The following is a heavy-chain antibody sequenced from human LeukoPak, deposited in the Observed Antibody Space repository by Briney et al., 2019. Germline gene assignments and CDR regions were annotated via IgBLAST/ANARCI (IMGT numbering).Heavy chain of an antibody. CDR2: IGTAGDT. Sequence: GGSLRLSCAASGFTFSSYDMHWVRQATGKGLEWVSAIGTAGDTYYPGSVKGRFTISRENAKNSLYLQMNSLRAGDTAVYYCARADRYYGSGSYSYYFDYWGQGTLVIVSS. V-gene: IGHV3-13*01. D-gene: IGHD3-10*01. CDR3: ARADRYYGSGSYSYYFDY. J-gene: IGHJ4*02. CDR1: GFTFSSYD.